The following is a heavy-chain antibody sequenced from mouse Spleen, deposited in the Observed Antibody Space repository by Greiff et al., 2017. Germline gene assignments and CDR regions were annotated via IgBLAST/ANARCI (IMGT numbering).Heavy chain of an antibody. CDR2: IYPGDGDT. V-gene: IGHV1-80*01. Sequence: QVQLKESGAELVRPGSSVKISCKASGYAFSSYWMNWVKQRPGQGLEWIGQIYPGDGDTNYNGKFKGKATLTADKSSSTAYMQLSSLTSEDSAVYFCARSSITTVVGGAMDYWGQGTSVTVSS. CDR1: GYAFSSYW. CDR3: ARSSITTVVGGAMDY. J-gene: IGHJ4*01. D-gene: IGHD1-1*01.